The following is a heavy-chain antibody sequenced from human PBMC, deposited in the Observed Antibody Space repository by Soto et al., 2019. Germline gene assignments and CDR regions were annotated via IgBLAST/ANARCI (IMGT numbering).Heavy chain of an antibody. CDR2: VYFSGSN. J-gene: IGHJ3*02. CDR1: GGAITGYY. V-gene: IGHV4-59*01. Sequence: PSETLSLTCNVSGGAITGYYWNWIRQPPGKGLEWIGYVYFSGSNKYNPSLKSRVTISVDMSKNQFSLRLTSVTSADTAVYYCSRERGAVASTADAFDIWGQGTMVTVS. D-gene: IGHD6-19*01. CDR3: SRERGAVASTADAFDI.